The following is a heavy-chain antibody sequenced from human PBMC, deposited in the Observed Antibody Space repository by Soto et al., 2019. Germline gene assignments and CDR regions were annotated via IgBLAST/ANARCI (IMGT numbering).Heavy chain of an antibody. CDR3: ARDGVGAMGMGEMDV. Sequence: QVQLQESGPGLVKPSQTLSLTCTVSGGSISSGSYYWSWIRQHPGKGLEWIGYIYYNGNTYFNPSLKSRVTISLDTSKNQFSLKLTSVTAADTAVYYCARDGVGAMGMGEMDVWGQGTTVTVSS. CDR1: GGSISSGSYY. V-gene: IGHV4-31*03. D-gene: IGHD1-26*01. J-gene: IGHJ6*02. CDR2: IYYNGNT.